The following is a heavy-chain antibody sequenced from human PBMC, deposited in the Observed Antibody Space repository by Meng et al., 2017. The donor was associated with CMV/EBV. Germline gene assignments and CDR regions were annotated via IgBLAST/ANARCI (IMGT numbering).Heavy chain of an antibody. Sequence: VYGGSFSGYYWSWIRQPPGKGLEWIGEINHSGSTNYNPSLKSRVTISVDTSKNQFSLKLSSVTAADTAVYYCASPGGDYGGNFLVDYWGQGTLVTVSS. CDR3: ASPGGDYGGNFLVDY. CDR2: INHSGST. V-gene: IGHV4-34*01. D-gene: IGHD4-23*01. CDR1: GGSFSGYY. J-gene: IGHJ4*02.